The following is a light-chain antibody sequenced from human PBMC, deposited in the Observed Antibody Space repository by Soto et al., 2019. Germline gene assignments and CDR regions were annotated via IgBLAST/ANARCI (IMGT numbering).Light chain of an antibody. CDR3: QQRSHWPLT. Sequence: EIVLTQSPATLSLSPGERATLSCRASQSVDNYLAWFQLKPGQAPRLLIYDASNRATGIPARFSGSGSGTDFTLTISSLAPEDFAVYYCQQRSHWPLTFGHGTRLEIK. CDR1: QSVDNY. CDR2: DAS. V-gene: IGKV3-11*01. J-gene: IGKJ5*01.